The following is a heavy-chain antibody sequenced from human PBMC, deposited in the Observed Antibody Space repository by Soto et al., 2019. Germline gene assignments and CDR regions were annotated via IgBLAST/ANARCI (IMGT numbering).Heavy chain of an antibody. V-gene: IGHV3-30*18. CDR3: AKDRRQLSALDM. CDR2: ISNDGNRK. D-gene: IGHD6-6*01. Sequence: GSLRLSCAASGFSFSSYGMHWVRQAPGRGLEWVTVISNDGNRKYYGESVKGRFPVSRDNDKDTLYLQMNGLRPEDTGVYYCAKDRRQLSALDMWGQGTTVTV. J-gene: IGHJ3*02. CDR1: GFSFSSYG.